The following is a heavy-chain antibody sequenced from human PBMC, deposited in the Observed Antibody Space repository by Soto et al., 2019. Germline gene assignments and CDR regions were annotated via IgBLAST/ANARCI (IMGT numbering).Heavy chain of an antibody. CDR1: GFTFSSYA. CDR3: ARDYYVHYYYYGMDV. D-gene: IGHD1-26*01. CDR2: ISYDGSNK. J-gene: IGHJ6*02. Sequence: GGSLRLSCAASGFTFSSYAMHWVRQAPGKGLEWVAVISYDGSNKYYADSVKGRFTISRDNSKNTLYLQMNSLRAEDTAVYYCARDYYVHYYYYGMDVWGQGTTVTVSS. V-gene: IGHV3-30-3*01.